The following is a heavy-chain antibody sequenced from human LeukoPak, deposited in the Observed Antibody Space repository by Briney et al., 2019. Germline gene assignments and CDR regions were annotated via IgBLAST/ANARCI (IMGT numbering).Heavy chain of an antibody. Sequence: GGSLRLSCAASGFTFSSYWMSWVRQAPGKGLECVANIEEDGSEEYYVDSVKGRFSISRDNAKNSLYLQMNSLRAEHTAVYYCARDWLAGNPYHAFDLWGKGTMVTVSS. CDR2: IEEDGSEE. CDR1: GFTFSSYW. D-gene: IGHD3-22*01. J-gene: IGHJ3*01. V-gene: IGHV3-7*01. CDR3: ARDWLAGNPYHAFDL.